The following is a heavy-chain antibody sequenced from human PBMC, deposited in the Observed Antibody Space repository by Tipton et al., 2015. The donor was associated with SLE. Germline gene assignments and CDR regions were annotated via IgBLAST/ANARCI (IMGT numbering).Heavy chain of an antibody. CDR1: GGSISSYY. D-gene: IGHD2-15*01. V-gene: IGHV4-59*12. Sequence: TLSLTCTVSGGSISSYYWSWIRQPPGKGLEWIGYIYYSGSTNYNPSLKSRVPISVDTSKNQFSLKLSSVTAADTAVFYCARGKDIVVARDAFDIWGQGTMVTVSS. CDR2: IYYSGST. CDR3: ARGKDIVVARDAFDI. J-gene: IGHJ3*02.